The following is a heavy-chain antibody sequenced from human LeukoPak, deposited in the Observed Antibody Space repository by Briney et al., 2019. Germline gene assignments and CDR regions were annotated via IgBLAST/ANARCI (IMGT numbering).Heavy chain of an antibody. CDR2: INHSGST. CDR1: GGXFSGYY. D-gene: IGHD3-10*01. J-gene: IGHJ3*02. V-gene: IGHV4-34*01. Sequence: SETLSPTCAVYGGXFSGYYCSWIRQPPGKGLEWIGEINHSGSTNYNPSLKSRVTISVDTSKNQFSLKLSSVTAADTALYYCARDSYDSGTGSFDIWGQGRLVSVSS. CDR3: ARDSYDSGTGSFDI.